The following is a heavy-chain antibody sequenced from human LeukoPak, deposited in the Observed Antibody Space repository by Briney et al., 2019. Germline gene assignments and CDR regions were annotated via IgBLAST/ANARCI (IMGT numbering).Heavy chain of an antibody. CDR2: IGGSGGST. CDR1: GFTFSSYA. D-gene: IGHD3-10*01. J-gene: IGHJ4*02. CDR3: AKPTYGSGSYYDY. Sequence: HPGGSLRLSCAASGFTFSSYAMSWVRQAPGKGLEWVSAIGGSGGSTYYADSVKGRFTISRDNSKNTLYLQMNSLRAEDTAVYYCAKPTYGSGSYYDYWGQGTLVTVSS. V-gene: IGHV3-23*01.